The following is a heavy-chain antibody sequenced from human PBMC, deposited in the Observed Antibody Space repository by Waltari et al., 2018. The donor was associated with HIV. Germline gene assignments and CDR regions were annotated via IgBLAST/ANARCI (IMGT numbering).Heavy chain of an antibody. D-gene: IGHD3-3*01. CDR1: GFPFSSYS. CDR2: ISGSGGST. Sequence: VQLLESGGGLVQPGGSLRLSCAASGFPFSSYSMSWVRPAPGKGLEWVSAISGSGGSTYYADSVKGRFTISRDNSKNTLYLQMNSLRAEDTAVYYCAKDSGYDFWSGYLVYWGQGTLVTVSS. V-gene: IGHV3-23*01. J-gene: IGHJ4*02. CDR3: AKDSGYDFWSGYLVY.